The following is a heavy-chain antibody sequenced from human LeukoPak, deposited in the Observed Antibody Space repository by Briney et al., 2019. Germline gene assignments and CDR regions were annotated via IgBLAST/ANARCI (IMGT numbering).Heavy chain of an antibody. J-gene: IGHJ4*02. CDR3: VRSDDFWSGYYGY. CDR1: GGSISSSSYY. Sequence: SETLSLTCIVSGGSISSSSYYWGWIRQPPGKGLGWIGYIFYSGSTNYNPSLKSRVTISVDTSKNQFSLKLSSVTAADTAVYYCVRSDDFWSGYYGYWGQGTLVTVSS. V-gene: IGHV4-61*05. CDR2: IFYSGST. D-gene: IGHD3-3*01.